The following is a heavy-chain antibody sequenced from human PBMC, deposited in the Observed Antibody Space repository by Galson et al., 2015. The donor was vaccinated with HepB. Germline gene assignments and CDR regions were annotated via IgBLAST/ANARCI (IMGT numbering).Heavy chain of an antibody. CDR1: GYTFTSYA. D-gene: IGHD3-16*01. V-gene: IGHV7-4-1*02. CDR2: INTNTGNP. Sequence: SVKVSCKASGYTFTSYAMNWVRQAPGQGLEWMGWINTNTGNPTYAQGFTGRFVFSLDTSVSTAYLQISSLKAEDTAVYYCARPDYDYIWGSSGNAFDIWGQGTMVTVSS. CDR3: ARPDYDYIWGSSGNAFDI. J-gene: IGHJ3*02.